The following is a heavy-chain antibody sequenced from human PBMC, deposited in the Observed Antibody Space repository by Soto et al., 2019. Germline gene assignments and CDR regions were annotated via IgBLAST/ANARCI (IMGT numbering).Heavy chain of an antibody. V-gene: IGHV4-59*08. D-gene: IGHD6-13*01. J-gene: IGHJ6*03. CDR3: ARPVVAAFHGYYYYMDV. CDR2: IYYSGST. CDR1: GGSISSYY. Sequence: PSETLSLTCTVSGGSISSYYWSWIRQPPGKGLEWIGYIYYSGSTNYNPSLKSRVTISVDTSKNQFSLKLSSVTAADTAVYYCARPVVAAFHGYYYYMDVWGKGTTVTVSS.